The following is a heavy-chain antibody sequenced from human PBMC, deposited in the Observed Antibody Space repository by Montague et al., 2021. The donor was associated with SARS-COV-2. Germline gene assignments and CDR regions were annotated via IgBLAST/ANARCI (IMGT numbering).Heavy chain of an antibody. J-gene: IGHJ5*02. CDR1: GGSISSSY. CDR3: AREDTCDGLRP. V-gene: IGHV4-59*01. Sequence: SETLSLTCTVSGGSISSSYWGWIRQPPGKGLERIGYIYYSGSTNYNPSLKTRVTISVDTSKNQFSLKLNSMTAADTTVYYCAREDTCDGLRPWGQGTLVTVSS. CDR2: IYYSGST. D-gene: IGHD3-9*01.